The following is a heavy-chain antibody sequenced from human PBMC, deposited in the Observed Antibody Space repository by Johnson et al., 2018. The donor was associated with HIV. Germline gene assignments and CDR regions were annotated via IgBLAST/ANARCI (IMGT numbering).Heavy chain of an antibody. J-gene: IGHJ3*02. CDR1: GFTFSSYA. CDR3: ARDGGYSSSWYKDAFEI. D-gene: IGHD6-13*01. V-gene: IGHV3-23*04. Sequence: MLLVESGGVVVQPGGSLRLSCAASGFTFSSYAMSWVRQAPGKGLEWVSAISGSGGSTYYADSVKGRFTISRNNSKNTLYLQMNSLRAEDTAVYYCARDGGYSSSWYKDAFEIWGQGTMVTVSS. CDR2: ISGSGGST.